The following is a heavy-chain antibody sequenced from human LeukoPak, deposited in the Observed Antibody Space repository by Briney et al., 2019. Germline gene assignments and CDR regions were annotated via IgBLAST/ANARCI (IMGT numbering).Heavy chain of an antibody. Sequence: SETLSLTCTVSGGSISSSSYYWGWIRQPPGKGLEWIGSIYYSGSTYYNPSLKSRVTISVDTSKNQFSLKLSSVTAADTAVYYCARDGGDIVVVPAAMNYWGQGTLVTVSS. J-gene: IGHJ4*02. CDR1: GGSISSSSYY. CDR2: IYYSGST. D-gene: IGHD2-2*01. V-gene: IGHV4-39*07. CDR3: ARDGGDIVVVPAAMNY.